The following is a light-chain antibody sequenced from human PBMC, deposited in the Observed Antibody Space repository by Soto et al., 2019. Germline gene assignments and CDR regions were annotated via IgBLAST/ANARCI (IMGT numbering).Light chain of an antibody. CDR1: SSNIGAGYD. CDR3: QSYDRSLSVYV. CDR2: ANG. J-gene: IGLJ1*01. Sequence: QSVLTQPPSVSGAPGQRVTISCTWSSSNIGAGYDVHWYQQLPGTAPKLLIYANGNRPSGVPDRFSGSKSGTSASLAITGLQAEDEADYYCQSYDRSLSVYVLGTGTKVTVL. V-gene: IGLV1-40*01.